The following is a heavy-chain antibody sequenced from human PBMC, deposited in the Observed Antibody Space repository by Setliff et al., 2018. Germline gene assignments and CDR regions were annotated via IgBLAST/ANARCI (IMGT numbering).Heavy chain of an antibody. CDR3: ARGRGSYYYYYGMDV. Sequence: GASVKVSCKASGYTFTDYYIHWVRQAPGQGLEWMGRINPDSGGTNYAQKFQGRVTMTRDTSISTAYMELSRLRSDDTAVYYCARGRGSYYYYYGMDVWGQGTTGTVSS. D-gene: IGHD1-26*01. CDR2: INPDSGGT. CDR1: GYTFTDYY. J-gene: IGHJ6*02. V-gene: IGHV1-2*06.